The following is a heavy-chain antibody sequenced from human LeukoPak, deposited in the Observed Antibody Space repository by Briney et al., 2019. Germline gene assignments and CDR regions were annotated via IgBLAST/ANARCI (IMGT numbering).Heavy chain of an antibody. CDR2: MSSSGTT. J-gene: IGHJ4*02. CDR1: GFTFSSFA. CDR3: VKDRSINLPYFFDY. D-gene: IGHD6-6*01. Sequence: AGSLRLSCAASGFTFSSFAMTWVRQAPGKRLEWVSSMSSSGTTYYADSVKGRFTISRDNSKNTLYLQMNSLRAEDTAVYYCVKDRSINLPYFFDYWGQGTLVTVSS. V-gene: IGHV3-23*01.